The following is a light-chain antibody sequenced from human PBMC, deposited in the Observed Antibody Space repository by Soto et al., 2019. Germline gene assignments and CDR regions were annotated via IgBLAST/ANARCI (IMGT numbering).Light chain of an antibody. V-gene: IGKV3-11*01. CDR2: DAS. CDR1: QSVSSY. Sequence: EIVLTQSPATLSLSPGERATLSCRASQSVSSYLAWYQQKPGQAPRLLIYDASNRATGIPARFSGSGSGTDFNLTISSLEPEDFAVYYCQQRSNWPYPFGQGTKLEIK. J-gene: IGKJ2*01. CDR3: QQRSNWPYP.